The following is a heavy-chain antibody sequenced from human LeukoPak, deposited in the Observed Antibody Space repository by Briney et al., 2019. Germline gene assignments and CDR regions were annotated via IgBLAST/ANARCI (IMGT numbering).Heavy chain of an antibody. CDR2: IYTSGST. CDR3: VRGPYCSSTSCPYSGGVWFDY. V-gene: IGHV4-61*02. Sequence: PSQTLSLTCTVSGGSISSGSYYWSWIRQPAGKGLEWIGRIYTSGSTNYNPSLKSRVTISVDTSKNQFSLKLSSVTAADTAVYHCVRGPYCSSTSCPYSGGVWFDYWGQGTLVTVSS. J-gene: IGHJ4*02. CDR1: GGSISSGSYY. D-gene: IGHD2-2*01.